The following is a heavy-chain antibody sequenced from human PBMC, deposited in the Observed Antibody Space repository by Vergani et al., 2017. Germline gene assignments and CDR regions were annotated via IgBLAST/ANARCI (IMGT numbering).Heavy chain of an antibody. V-gene: IGHV3-43D*03. CDR1: GFTFDDYA. Sequence: EVQLVESGGVVVQPGGSLRLSCAASGFTFDDYAMHWVRPAPGKGLEWVSLISWDGGSTYYADSVKGRFTSSRDNSKNTLYLQMNSLRAEDTAVYYCAKVTYDFWSGYLLPENNWFDPWGQGTLVTVSS. CDR2: ISWDGGST. D-gene: IGHD3-3*01. CDR3: AKVTYDFWSGYLLPENNWFDP. J-gene: IGHJ5*02.